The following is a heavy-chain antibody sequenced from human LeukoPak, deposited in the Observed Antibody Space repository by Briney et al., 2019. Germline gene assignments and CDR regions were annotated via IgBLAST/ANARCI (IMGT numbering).Heavy chain of an antibody. D-gene: IGHD4-11*01. CDR2: INSDGSNT. CDR1: GFTFSYYW. J-gene: IGHJ5*02. V-gene: IGHV3-74*01. Sequence: GGSLRLSCAASGFTFSYYWTHWVRQAPGKGLVWVSRINSDGSNTIYADSVKGRFTISRDNAKNTLYLQMNSLRAEDTAVYYCAREGDYRNYRSPGNWFDPWGQGTLVTVSS. CDR3: AREGDYRNYRSPGNWFDP.